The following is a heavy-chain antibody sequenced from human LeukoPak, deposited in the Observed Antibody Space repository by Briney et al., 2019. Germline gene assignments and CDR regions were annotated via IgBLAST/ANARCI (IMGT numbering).Heavy chain of an antibody. Sequence: GSLRLSCAASGFKFSIFVMSWVRQAPGKGLEWVSGISGSGVSTYYADSVMGRFTISRDNSKNTLQMNSLRAEDTAVYYCARSLRYFYYGMDVWGQGTTVTVSS. CDR3: ARSLRYFYYGMDV. CDR2: ISGSGVST. CDR1: GFKFSIFV. V-gene: IGHV3-23*01. J-gene: IGHJ6*02.